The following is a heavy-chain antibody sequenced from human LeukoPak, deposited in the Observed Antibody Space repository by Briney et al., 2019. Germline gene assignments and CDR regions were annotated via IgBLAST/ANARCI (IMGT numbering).Heavy chain of an antibody. Sequence: GGSLRLSCAVSGFTFNNYAINWVRQAPGKGLEWLSYIGSNGDDKLYADSVKGRFTISRDDAKNSVYLQMNILRDEDTALYYCARDLDGDEDFDYRGQGTLVTVSS. CDR2: IGSNGDDK. CDR3: ARDLDGDEDFDY. J-gene: IGHJ4*02. V-gene: IGHV3-48*03. D-gene: IGHD5-24*01. CDR1: GFTFNNYA.